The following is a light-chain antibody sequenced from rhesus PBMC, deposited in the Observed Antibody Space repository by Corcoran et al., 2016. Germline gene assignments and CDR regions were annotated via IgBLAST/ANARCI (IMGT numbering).Light chain of an antibody. CDR3: QQGNSNPLT. J-gene: IGKJ4*01. V-gene: IGKV1-32*02. Sequence: DIQMSQSPSSLSASVGDRVTITCRASQGISSYLTWYQQKPGKAPKLLIYYANSLASGVPSRFSGSGSGTEFTLTISSLQPEEFATYYCQQGNSNPLTFGGGTKVELK. CDR2: YAN. CDR1: QGISSY.